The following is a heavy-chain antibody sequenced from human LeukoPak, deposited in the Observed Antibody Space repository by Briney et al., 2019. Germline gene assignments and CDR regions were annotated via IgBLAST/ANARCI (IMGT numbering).Heavy chain of an antibody. CDR3: ARDPGDDLVVPGDP. D-gene: IGHD2-2*01. CDR2: INTNTGNP. J-gene: IGHJ5*02. V-gene: IGHV7-4-1*02. CDR1: GYTFIDYA. Sequence: ASVKVSCKASGYTFIDYAINWVRQAPGQGLEWMGWINTNTGNPTYTQGFTGRFVFSLDTSVSTTYLQISSLKAEDTAVYYCARDPGDDLVVPGDPWGQGTLVTVSS.